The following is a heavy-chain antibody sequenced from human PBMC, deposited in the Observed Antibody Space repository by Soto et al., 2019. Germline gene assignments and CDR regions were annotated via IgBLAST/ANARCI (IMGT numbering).Heavy chain of an antibody. CDR1: GFTFSIYA. CDR2: ISGSGGNT. CDR3: AKRVGDGTKRAGGSYGMDV. Sequence: GWSLRLSCAASGFTFSIYAMSWVRQAPGKGLEWVSSISGSGGNTYYADSVKGRFTISRDNSKNTLYLQMNSLRAEDTAVYYCAKRVGDGTKRAGGSYGMDVCGQGTTVPVS. J-gene: IGHJ6*02. D-gene: IGHD3-16*01. V-gene: IGHV3-23*01.